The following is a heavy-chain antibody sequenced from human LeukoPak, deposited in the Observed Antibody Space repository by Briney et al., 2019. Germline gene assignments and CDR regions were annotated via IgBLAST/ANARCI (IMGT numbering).Heavy chain of an antibody. CDR1: GFSLSTYA. J-gene: IGHJ4*02. D-gene: IGHD2-21*02. CDR3: AKSDWCGDCHLLDY. V-gene: IGHV3-23*01. CDR2: FGGSGGTI. Sequence: GGSLRLSCAASGFSLSTYAMSWVRQAPWKGLEWVSHFGGSGGTIYYADSVKGRFTISRDNSKNTLYLQMNSLRAEDTAVYYCAKSDWCGDCHLLDYWGQGTLVTVSS.